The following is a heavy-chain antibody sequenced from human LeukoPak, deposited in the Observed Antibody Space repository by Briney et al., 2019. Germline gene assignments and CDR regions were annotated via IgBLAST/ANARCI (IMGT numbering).Heavy chain of an antibody. CDR3: AKGESHPKYYFDY. J-gene: IGHJ4*02. CDR1: GLTFRTYA. V-gene: IGHV3-23*01. D-gene: IGHD3-10*01. Sequence: PGGSLRLSCAASGLTFRTYAMSWVRQAPGKGLEWVSSISGSDGSTYYADSVKGRFTISRDNSKNTLYLQMNSLRAEDTAVYYCAKGESHPKYYFDYWGQGTLVTVSS. CDR2: ISGSDGST.